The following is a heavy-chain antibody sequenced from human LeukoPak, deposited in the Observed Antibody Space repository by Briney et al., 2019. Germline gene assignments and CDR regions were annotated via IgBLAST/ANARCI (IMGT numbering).Heavy chain of an antibody. Sequence: GGSLRLSCATSGFSFSDYAMAWVRQTPGKGLEWVSDISGYGDNTYYADSVKGRFTISRDSSKNTLYLQMNSLRAEDTAVYYCAKDARRFLEHWGQGTLVTVSS. CDR3: AKDARRFLEH. CDR1: GFSFSDYA. CDR2: ISGYGDNT. V-gene: IGHV3-23*01. D-gene: IGHD1-14*01. J-gene: IGHJ1*01.